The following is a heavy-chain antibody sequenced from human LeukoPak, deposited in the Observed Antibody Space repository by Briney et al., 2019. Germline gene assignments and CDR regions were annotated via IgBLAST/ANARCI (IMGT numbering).Heavy chain of an antibody. Sequence: PSQTLSLTCTVSGGSISSGGYYWSWIRQPPGTGLEWIGYIYHSGSTYYNPSLKSRVTISVDRSKNQFSLKLSSVTAADTAVYYCARNWGPFDYWGQGTLVTVSS. CDR1: GGSISSGGYY. V-gene: IGHV4-30-2*01. D-gene: IGHD7-27*01. CDR3: ARNWGPFDY. CDR2: IYHSGST. J-gene: IGHJ4*02.